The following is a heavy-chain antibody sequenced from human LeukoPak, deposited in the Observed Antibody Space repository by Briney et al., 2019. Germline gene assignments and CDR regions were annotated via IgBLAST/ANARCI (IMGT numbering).Heavy chain of an antibody. V-gene: IGHV4-30-2*01. CDR2: IYHSGST. CDR1: GGSISSGGYY. CDR3: ARAGGQLRFLEWSRPYFDY. J-gene: IGHJ4*02. D-gene: IGHD3-3*01. Sequence: SQTLSLTCTVSGGSISSGGYYWSWIRQPPGKGLEWIGYIYHSGSTYYNPSLESRVTISVDRSKNQFSLKLSSVTAADTAVYYCARAGGQLRFLEWSRPYFDYWGQGTLVTVSS.